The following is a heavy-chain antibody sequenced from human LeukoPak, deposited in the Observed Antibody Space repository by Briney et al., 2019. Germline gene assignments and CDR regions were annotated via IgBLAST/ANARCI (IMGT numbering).Heavy chain of an antibody. J-gene: IGHJ6*02. CDR2: IYYSGST. CDR1: GGSISSSSYY. V-gene: IGHV4-39*07. Sequence: SETLPLTCTVSGGSISSSSYYWGWIRQPPGKGLEWIGSIYYSGSTYYNPSLKSRVTISVDTSKNQFSLKLSSVTAADTAVYYCARDLFSRTLRHYYYYYGMDVWGQGTTVTVSS. CDR3: ARDLFSRTLRHYYYYYGMDV. D-gene: IGHD4-17*01.